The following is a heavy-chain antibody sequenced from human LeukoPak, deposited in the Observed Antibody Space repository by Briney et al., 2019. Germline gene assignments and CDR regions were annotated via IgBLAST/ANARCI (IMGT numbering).Heavy chain of an antibody. CDR1: GYTFTSYA. J-gene: IGHJ4*02. Sequence: EASVKVSCKASGYTFTSYAMNWVRQAPGQGLEWMGWINTNTGNPTYAQGFTGRFVFSLDTSVSTAYLQISSLKAEDTAVYYCARDGPSATGTLFDYWGQGTLVTVSS. CDR3: ARDGPSATGTLFDY. V-gene: IGHV7-4-1*02. D-gene: IGHD1-1*01. CDR2: INTNTGNP.